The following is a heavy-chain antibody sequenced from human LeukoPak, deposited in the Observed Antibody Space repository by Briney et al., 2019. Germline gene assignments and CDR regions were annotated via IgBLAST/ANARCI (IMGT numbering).Heavy chain of an antibody. D-gene: IGHD2-2*01. J-gene: IGHJ5*02. CDR2: INPNSGGT. Sequence: ASVKVSCKASGYTFTGYYMHWVRQAPGQGLEWMGWINPNSGGTNYAQKFQGRVTMTRDTSISTAYMELSRLRSDDTAVYYCARGSRLNIVVVPAAPSDPWGQGTLVTVSS. V-gene: IGHV1-2*02. CDR3: ARGSRLNIVVVPAAPSDP. CDR1: GYTFTGYY.